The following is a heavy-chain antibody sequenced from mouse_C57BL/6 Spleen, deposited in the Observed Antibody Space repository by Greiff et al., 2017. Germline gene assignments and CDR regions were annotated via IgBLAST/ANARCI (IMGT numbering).Heavy chain of an antibody. CDR1: GYTFTDYE. CDR3: TRRTLYVYFYAMDY. Sequence: QVQLQQSGAELVRPGASVTLSCKASGYTFTDYEMHWVKQTPVHGLEWIGAIDPETGGTAYNQKFKGKAILTADKSSSTAYMELRSLTSEDSAVYYCTRRTLYVYFYAMDYWGQGTSVTVSS. D-gene: IGHD2-3*01. J-gene: IGHJ4*01. CDR2: IDPETGGT. V-gene: IGHV1-15*01.